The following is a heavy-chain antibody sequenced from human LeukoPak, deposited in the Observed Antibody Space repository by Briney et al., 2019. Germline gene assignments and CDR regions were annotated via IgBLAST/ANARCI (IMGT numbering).Heavy chain of an antibody. J-gene: IGHJ5*02. D-gene: IGHD3/OR15-3a*01. CDR3: ARRTGTRFDP. CDR2: IYYSGST. V-gene: IGHV4-59*08. CDR1: GGSISSYY. Sequence: PETLSLTCTVSGGSISSYYWSWIRQPPGKGLEWIGYIYYSGSTNYNPSLKSRVTISVDTSKNQFSLKLSSVTAADTAVYYCARRTGTRFDPWGQGTLVTVSS.